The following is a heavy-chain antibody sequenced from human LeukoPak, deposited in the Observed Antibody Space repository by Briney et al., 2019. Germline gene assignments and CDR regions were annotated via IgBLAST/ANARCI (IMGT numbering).Heavy chain of an antibody. D-gene: IGHD4-17*01. CDR3: ARGGPSYGDYGY. CDR1: GGSISSYY. CDR2: ICYSGST. V-gene: IGHV4-59*01. Sequence: PSETLSLTCTVSGGSISSYYWSWIRQPPGKGLEWIGYICYSGSTNYNPSLKSRVTISVDTSKNHFSLKLSSVTAADTAVYYCARGGPSYGDYGYWGQGTLVTVSS. J-gene: IGHJ4*02.